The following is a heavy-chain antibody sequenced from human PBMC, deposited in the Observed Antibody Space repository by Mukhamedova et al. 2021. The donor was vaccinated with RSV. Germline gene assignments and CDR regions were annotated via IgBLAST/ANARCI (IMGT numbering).Heavy chain of an antibody. Sequence: GLEWIGYIYYSGSTYYNPSLKSRVTISVDTSKNQFSLKLSSVTAADTAVYYCARGANNPCGGDCEISRPLIDYLGQGTVVTVSS. CDR2: IYYSGST. D-gene: IGHD2-21*02. CDR3: ARGANNPCGGDCEISRPLIDY. J-gene: IGHJ4*01. V-gene: IGHV4-31*02.